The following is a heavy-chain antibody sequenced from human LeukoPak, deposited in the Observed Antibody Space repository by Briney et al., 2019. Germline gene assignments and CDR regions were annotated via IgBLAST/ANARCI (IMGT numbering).Heavy chain of an antibody. D-gene: IGHD3-22*01. Sequence: GGSLRHSCAASRFSFSDHYMTWVRQAPGKGLEWLSYISRSGSDIDYAGSVKGRFTISRDNAKNSLYLQMNSLRAEDTAVYYCARGAGRSGSDYWGQGTLVTVSS. CDR3: ARGAGRSGSDY. J-gene: IGHJ4*02. CDR1: RFSFSDHY. V-gene: IGHV3-11*01. CDR2: ISRSGSDI.